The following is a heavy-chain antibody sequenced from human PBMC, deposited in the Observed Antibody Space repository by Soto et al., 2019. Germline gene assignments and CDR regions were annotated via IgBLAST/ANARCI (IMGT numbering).Heavy chain of an antibody. CDR1: GGSISTRSSS. CDR2: IYYICNT. D-gene: IGHD1-1*01. V-gene: IGHV4-39*02. Sequence: PSWTLYLACAVSGGSISTRSSSWAWIRQPPGKGLEWLGSIYYICNTYYNPSLHSRVAIPIDSSKPRFSLNLNSVTTADTAVYICGAEDSVDNGYLFENWGQGTMVTVSS. CDR3: GAEDSVDNGYLFEN. J-gene: IGHJ4*02.